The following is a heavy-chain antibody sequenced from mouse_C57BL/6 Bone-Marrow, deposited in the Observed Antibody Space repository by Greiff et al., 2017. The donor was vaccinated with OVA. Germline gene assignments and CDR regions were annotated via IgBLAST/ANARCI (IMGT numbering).Heavy chain of an antibody. Sequence: EVKLEQSGGGLVKPGGSLKLSCAASGFTFSSYTMSWVRQTPGKGLEWVATISGGGGNTYYPDSVKGRYTISRDNAKNTLYLQMSSLRSEDTALYYCARHGDYDVGFAYWGQGILVTVSA. V-gene: IGHV5-9*01. J-gene: IGHJ3*01. CDR3: ARHGDYDVGFAY. CDR1: GFTFSSYT. D-gene: IGHD2-4*01. CDR2: ISGGGGNT.